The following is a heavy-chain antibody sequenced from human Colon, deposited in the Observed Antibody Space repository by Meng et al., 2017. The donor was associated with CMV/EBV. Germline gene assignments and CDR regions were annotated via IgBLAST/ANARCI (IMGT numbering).Heavy chain of an antibody. D-gene: IGHD4/OR15-4a*01. Sequence: GESLKISCAASGFTFSDYYMSWVRQAPGKGLEWVSYIVGSGGSTIYYADSVKGRFTISRDNAKNSLYLQMNSLRAEDTAVYFCARPDYGSLGGHSGMNVWGQGTTVTVSS. J-gene: IGHJ6*02. CDR1: GFTFSDYY. V-gene: IGHV3-11*04. CDR2: IVGSGGSTI. CDR3: ARPDYGSLGGHSGMNV.